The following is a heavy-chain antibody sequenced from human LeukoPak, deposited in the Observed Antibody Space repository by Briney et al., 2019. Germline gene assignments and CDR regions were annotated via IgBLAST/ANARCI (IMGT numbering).Heavy chain of an antibody. D-gene: IGHD2-2*01. J-gene: IGHJ4*02. CDR3: ARALPAASHTSFDY. CDR1: GFTVSSEY. Sequence: GGSLRLSCAASGFTVSSEYMSWVRQAPGKGLEWVSIIYSGGTTYYADSVKGRFTISRDISKNTVYLQMNDLRAEDTALFYCARALPAASHTSFDYWGQGALVTVSS. V-gene: IGHV3-66*01. CDR2: IYSGGTT.